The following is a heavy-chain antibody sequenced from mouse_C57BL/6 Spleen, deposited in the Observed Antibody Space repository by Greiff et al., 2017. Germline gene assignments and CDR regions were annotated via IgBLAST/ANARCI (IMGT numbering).Heavy chain of an antibody. D-gene: IGHD2-4*01. CDR3: ARDGGLDYFDY. Sequence: EVQGVESGGGLVKPGGSLKLSCAASGFTFSSYAMSWVRQTPEKRLEWVATISDGGSYTYYPDNVKGRFTISRDNAKNNLYLQMSHLKSEDTAMYYCARDGGLDYFDYWGKGTTLTVSS. CDR2: ISDGGSYT. CDR1: GFTFSSYA. V-gene: IGHV5-4*01. J-gene: IGHJ2*01.